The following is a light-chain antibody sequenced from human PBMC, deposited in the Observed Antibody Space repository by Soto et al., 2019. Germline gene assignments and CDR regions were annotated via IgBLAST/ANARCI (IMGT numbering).Light chain of an antibody. CDR3: CSSVGSPNWV. Sequence: QSVLTQPASVSGSPGQSITISCTGTSSDVGSCNCVSWYQQHPGKAPTLIIYEVNKRPSGVSNRFSGSKSGNTASLTISGHQAEDEADYYCCSSVGSPNWVFGGGTQLTVL. V-gene: IGLV2-23*02. CDR2: EVN. CDR1: SSDVGSCNC. J-gene: IGLJ3*02.